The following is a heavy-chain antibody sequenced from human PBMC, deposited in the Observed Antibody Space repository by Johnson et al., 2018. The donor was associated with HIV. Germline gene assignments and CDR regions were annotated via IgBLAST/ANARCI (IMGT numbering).Heavy chain of an antibody. CDR3: ERGGSSSWYGSKYYAFEI. V-gene: IGHV3-66*01. CDR2: IYSGGST. CDR1: VSSYW. D-gene: IGHD6-13*01. J-gene: IGHJ3*02. Sequence: VSSYWMSWVRQAPGTGLEWVSVIYSGGSTYSADSVKGRFTISRDNSKNTLYLQMNSLRAEDTAVYYCERGGSSSWYGSKYYAFEIWGQGTMVTVSS.